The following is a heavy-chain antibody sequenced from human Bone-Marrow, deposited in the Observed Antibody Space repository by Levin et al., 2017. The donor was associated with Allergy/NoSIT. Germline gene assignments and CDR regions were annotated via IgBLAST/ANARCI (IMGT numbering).Heavy chain of an antibody. CDR3: ARDRIQLVYGMDV. CDR2: INAGNGNI. CDR1: GYTFTSYA. J-gene: IGHJ6*02. D-gene: IGHD5-18*01. Sequence: ASVKVSCKASGYTFTSYAIHWVRQAPGQRLEWMGWINAGNGNIKYSQKLLGRVTITRDTSASTAYMELSSLRSEDTAVYYCARDRIQLVYGMDVWGQGTTVTVSS. V-gene: IGHV1-3*01.